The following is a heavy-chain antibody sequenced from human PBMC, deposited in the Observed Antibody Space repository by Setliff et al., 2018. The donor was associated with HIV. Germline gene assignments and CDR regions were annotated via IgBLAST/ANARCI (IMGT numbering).Heavy chain of an antibody. Sequence: ASVKVSCKASGYTFTNYDINWVRQATGQGLEWMGAINPSGGSTRYAQKFQGRVTITRDISASTAYMELSSLGSEDTAVFYCARTPEGAAVFDYWGQGTLVTVSS. CDR2: INPSGGST. CDR1: GYTFTNYD. D-gene: IGHD6-13*01. V-gene: IGHV1-46*01. J-gene: IGHJ4*02. CDR3: ARTPEGAAVFDY.